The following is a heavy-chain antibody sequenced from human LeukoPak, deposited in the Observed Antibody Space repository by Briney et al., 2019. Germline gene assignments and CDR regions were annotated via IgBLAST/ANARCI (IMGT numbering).Heavy chain of an antibody. CDR1: GYTFTAHY. J-gene: IGHJ3*02. V-gene: IGHV1-2*02. CDR3: ARVQGYDDDSFVGFSSPDDAFGI. Sequence: GASVKVSCKASGYTFTAHYIHWVRQAPGQGLEWLGWINPNSGDTNYAQRFHGRVTMTRDASISTVYMDLTRLMSDDAAVYYCARVQGYDDDSFVGFSSPDDAFGIWGQGTLVTVSS. CDR2: INPNSGDT. D-gene: IGHD3-3*01.